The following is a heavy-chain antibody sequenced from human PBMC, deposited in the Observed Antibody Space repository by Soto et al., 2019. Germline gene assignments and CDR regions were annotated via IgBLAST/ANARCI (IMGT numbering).Heavy chain of an antibody. CDR2: IIPIFGTA. D-gene: IGHD3-10*01. J-gene: IGHJ6*02. CDR1: GGTFSSYA. CDR3: AGGRVTGYYYYGMDV. V-gene: IGHV1-69*06. Sequence: SVKVSCKASGGTFSSYAISWVRQAPGQGLEWMGGIIPIFGTANYAQKFQGRVTITADKSTSTAYMELSSLRSEDTAVYYCAGGRVTGYYYYGMDVWGQGTTVTVSS.